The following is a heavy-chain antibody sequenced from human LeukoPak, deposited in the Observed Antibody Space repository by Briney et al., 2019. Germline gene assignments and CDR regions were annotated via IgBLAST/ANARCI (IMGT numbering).Heavy chain of an antibody. J-gene: IGHJ5*02. CDR1: GGSISSSNW. V-gene: IGHV4-4*02. CDR2: IYHSGST. D-gene: IGHD3-10*01. CDR3: ARTPLNYYGSGSTQFDP. Sequence: SETLSLTCAVSGGSISSSNWWSWVRQPPGKGLEWIGEIYHSGSTNYNPSLKSRVTISVDKSKNQFSLKLSSVTAADTAVYYCARTPLNYYGSGSTQFDPWGQGTLVTVSS.